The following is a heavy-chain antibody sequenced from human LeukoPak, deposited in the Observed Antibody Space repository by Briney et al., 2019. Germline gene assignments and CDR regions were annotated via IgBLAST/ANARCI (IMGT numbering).Heavy chain of an antibody. J-gene: IGHJ4*02. CDR3: ARYGHSPFFDY. V-gene: IGHV1-46*01. Sequence: GASVKVSCKASGYTFTNYHMNWVRQAPGQGLEWMGIINPSGGSTTNAQKFQGRVIMTRDMSTSTVYMELSSLRSEDTAVYFCARYGHSPFFDYWGRGTLVIVSS. CDR2: INPSGGST. D-gene: IGHD4-17*01. CDR1: GYTFTNYH.